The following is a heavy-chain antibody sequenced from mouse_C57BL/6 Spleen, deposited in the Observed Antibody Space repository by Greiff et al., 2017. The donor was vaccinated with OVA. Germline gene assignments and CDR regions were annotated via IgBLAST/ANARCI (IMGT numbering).Heavy chain of an antibody. J-gene: IGHJ4*01. Sequence: VKLQQPGTELVKPGASVKLSCKASGYTFTSYWMHWVKQRPGQGLEWIGNINPSNGGTNYNEKFKSKATLTVDKSSSTAYMQLSSLTSEDSAVYYCARSSYGYYAMDYWGQGTSVTVSS. V-gene: IGHV1-53*01. CDR3: ARSSYGYYAMDY. CDR2: INPSNGGT. D-gene: IGHD1-1*02. CDR1: GYTFTSYW.